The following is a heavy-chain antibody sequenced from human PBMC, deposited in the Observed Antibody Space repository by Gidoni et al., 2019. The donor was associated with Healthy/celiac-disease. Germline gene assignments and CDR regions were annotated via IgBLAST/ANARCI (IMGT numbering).Heavy chain of an antibody. CDR2: INAGNGNT. J-gene: IGHJ6*02. Sequence: QVQLVQSGAEVKKPGASVKVSCKASGYTFTSYAMHWVRQAPGQRLEWMGWINAGNGNTKYSQKFQGRVTITRDTSASTAYMERSSLRSEDTAVYYCARESSSSSRYYYGMDVWGQGTTVTVSS. CDR1: GYTFTSYA. V-gene: IGHV1-3*01. D-gene: IGHD6-6*01. CDR3: ARESSSSSRYYYGMDV.